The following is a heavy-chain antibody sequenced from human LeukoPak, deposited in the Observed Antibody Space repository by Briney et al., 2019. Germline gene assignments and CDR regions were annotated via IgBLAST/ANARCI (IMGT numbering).Heavy chain of an antibody. V-gene: IGHV3-30*02. CDR1: GFTFSSYG. Sequence: GGSLRLSCAASGFTFSSYGMHWVRQAPGKGLEWVAFIRYDGSNKYYADSVKGRFTISRDNVKNLLYLQMNSLRAEDTAVYYCARVQRGIAVALDYWGQGTLATASS. CDR2: IRYDGSNK. CDR3: ARVQRGIAVALDY. D-gene: IGHD6-19*01. J-gene: IGHJ4*02.